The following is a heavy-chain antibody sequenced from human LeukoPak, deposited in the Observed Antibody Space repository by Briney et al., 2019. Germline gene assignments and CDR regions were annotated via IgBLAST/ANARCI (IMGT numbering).Heavy chain of an antibody. CDR1: GFTFDDYG. J-gene: IGHJ6*03. Sequence: PGGSLRLSCAASGFTFDDYGMSWVRQAPGKGLEWVSGINWNGGSTGYADSVKGRFTISRDNAKNSLYLQMDSLRAEDTAVYYCARDPTSHCSSTSCYINYYFYYMDVWGKGTTVTVSS. V-gene: IGHV3-20*04. CDR2: INWNGGST. CDR3: ARDPTSHCSSTSCYINYYFYYMDV. D-gene: IGHD2-2*02.